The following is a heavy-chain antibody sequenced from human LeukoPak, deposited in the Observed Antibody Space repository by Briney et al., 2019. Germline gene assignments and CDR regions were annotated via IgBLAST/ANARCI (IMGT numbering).Heavy chain of an antibody. D-gene: IGHD3-10*01. J-gene: IGHJ1*01. Sequence: ASVKVSCKASGYTFTSYYIHWVRQAPGQGLEWMGIINPSDGSTTYAQKFQGTVTMTRDTSTSTVYMELSSLRSEDTAVSYCATQWSFLYFQHWGQGTLVTVSS. CDR1: GYTFTSYY. CDR2: INPSDGST. V-gene: IGHV1-46*01. CDR3: ATQWSFLYFQH.